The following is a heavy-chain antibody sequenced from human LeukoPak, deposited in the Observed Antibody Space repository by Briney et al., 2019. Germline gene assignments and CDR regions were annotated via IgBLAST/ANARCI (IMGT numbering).Heavy chain of an antibody. CDR3: ARGHSSGYYPKY. CDR1: GFTFSSFP. J-gene: IGHJ4*02. V-gene: IGHV3-21*05. D-gene: IGHD3-22*01. CDR2: ISGGGSYI. Sequence: GGSLRLSCAASGFTFSSFPMSWVRQAPGKGLEWVSYISGGGSYIDYADSVKGRFTISRDNAKNSLYLQMDSLRAEDTAVYYCARGHSSGYYPKYWGQGTLVTVSS.